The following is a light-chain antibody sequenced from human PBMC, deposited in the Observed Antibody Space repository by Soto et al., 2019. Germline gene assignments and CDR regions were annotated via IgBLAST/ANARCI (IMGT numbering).Light chain of an antibody. V-gene: IGKV1-39*01. Sequence: DIQMTQSPSSLSASVGDRVTITCRASQFISRHLNWYQQKPGKAPNLLIYAASSLQSGVPSRFSGSGSGTDFTLTISSLQPEDFATYYCQQTYNTPITFGQGTRLEI. CDR1: QFISRH. CDR3: QQTYNTPIT. J-gene: IGKJ5*01. CDR2: AAS.